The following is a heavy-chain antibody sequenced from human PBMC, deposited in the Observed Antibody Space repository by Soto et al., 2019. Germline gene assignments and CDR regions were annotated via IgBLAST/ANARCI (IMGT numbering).Heavy chain of an antibody. D-gene: IGHD2-2*01. V-gene: IGHV1-2*02. Sequence: ASVKVSCKASGGTFSSYAISWVRQAPGQGLEWMGWINPNSGGTNYAQKFQGRVTMARDTSISTAYMELSRLRSDDTAVYYCARSEYQLLSYYYYGMDVWGQGTTVTVSS. J-gene: IGHJ6*02. CDR2: INPNSGGT. CDR3: ARSEYQLLSYYYYGMDV. CDR1: GGTFSSYA.